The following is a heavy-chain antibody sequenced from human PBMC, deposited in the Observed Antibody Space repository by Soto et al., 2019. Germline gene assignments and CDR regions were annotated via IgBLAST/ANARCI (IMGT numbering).Heavy chain of an antibody. J-gene: IGHJ6*02. D-gene: IGHD1-26*01. CDR3: ARAFTGGEVGATSYYYGMDV. CDR1: GYTFTGDY. V-gene: IGHV1-2*04. Sequence: ASVKVSCKASGYTFTGDYMHWVRQAPGQGLEWMGWINPNSGGTNYAQKFQGWVTMTRDTSISTAYMELSRLRSDDTAVYYCARAFTGGEVGATSYYYGMDVWGQGTTVTVSS. CDR2: INPNSGGT.